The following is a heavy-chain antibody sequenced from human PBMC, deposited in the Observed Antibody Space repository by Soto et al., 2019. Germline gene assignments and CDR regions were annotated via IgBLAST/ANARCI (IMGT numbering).Heavy chain of an antibody. D-gene: IGHD2-15*01. CDR1: GYTFTSYA. CDR3: AREPDRLGCSGGSCSYYGMDV. J-gene: IGHJ6*02. CDR2: INAGNGNT. V-gene: IGHV1-3*01. Sequence: ASVKVSCKASGYTFTSYAMHWVRQAPGQRLEWMGWINAGNGNTKYSQKFQGRVTITRDTSASTAYMELSSLRSEDTAVYYCAREPDRLGCSGGSCSYYGMDVWGQGTTVTVSS.